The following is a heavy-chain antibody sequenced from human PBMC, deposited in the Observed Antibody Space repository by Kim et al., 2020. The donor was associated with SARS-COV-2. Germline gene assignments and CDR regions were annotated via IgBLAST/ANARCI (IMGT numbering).Heavy chain of an antibody. CDR2: IIPIFGTA. J-gene: IGHJ3*02. CDR3: ARVSTLSRALTGYYIRAFDI. D-gene: IGHD3-9*01. V-gene: IGHV1-69*06. CDR1: GGTFSSYA. Sequence: SVKVSCKASGGTFSSYAISWVRQAPGQGLEWMGGIIPIFGTANYAQKFQGRVTITADKSTSTAYMELSSLRSEDTAVYYCARVSTLSRALTGYYIRAFDIWGQGTMVTVSS.